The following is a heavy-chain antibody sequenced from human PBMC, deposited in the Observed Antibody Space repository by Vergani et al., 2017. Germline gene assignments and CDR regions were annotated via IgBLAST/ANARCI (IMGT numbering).Heavy chain of an antibody. J-gene: IGHJ6*03. CDR2: ISWNSGSI. V-gene: IGHV3-9*01. CDR1: GFTFDDYA. D-gene: IGHD3-10*01. Sequence: EVQLVESGGGLVQPGRSLRLSCAASGFTFDDYAMHWVRQAPGKGLEWVSGISWNSGSIGYADSVKGRFTISRDNSKNTLYLQMNSLRAEDTAVYYCARYYYGSGSNLGLYLDVWGKGTTVTVSS. CDR3: ARYYYGSGSNLGLYLDV.